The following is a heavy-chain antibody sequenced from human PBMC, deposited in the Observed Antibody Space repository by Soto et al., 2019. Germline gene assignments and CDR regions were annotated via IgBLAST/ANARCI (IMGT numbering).Heavy chain of an antibody. CDR1: GYTFTSYG. J-gene: IGHJ3*02. V-gene: IGHV1-18*01. CDR2: ISAYNGNT. Sequence: GASVKVSCKASGYTFTSYGISWVRQAPGQGLEWMGWISAYNGNTNYAQKLQGRVTMTTDTSTSTAYMELRSLRSDDTAVYYCARGGLLWFGELYPGGAFDIWGQGTMVTVSS. D-gene: IGHD3-10*01. CDR3: ARGGLLWFGELYPGGAFDI.